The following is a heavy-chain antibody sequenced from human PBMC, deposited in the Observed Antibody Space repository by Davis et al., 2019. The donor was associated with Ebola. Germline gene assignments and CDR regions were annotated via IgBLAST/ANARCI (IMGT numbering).Heavy chain of an antibody. D-gene: IGHD3-10*01. CDR3: ASALWFGESYFDY. CDR1: GGSISSSNW. V-gene: IGHV4-4*02. Sequence: MPSETLSLTCAVSGGSISSSNWWSWVRQSSGKGLEWIGEIYHSGSGNYNPSLKSRVTMSVDKSKNHFSLKLSSVTAADTAVYYCASALWFGESYFDYWGQGTLVTVSS. CDR2: IYHSGSG. J-gene: IGHJ4*02.